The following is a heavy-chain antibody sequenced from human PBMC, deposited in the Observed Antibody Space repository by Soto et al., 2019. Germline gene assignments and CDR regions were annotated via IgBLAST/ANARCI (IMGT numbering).Heavy chain of an antibody. D-gene: IGHD1-7*01. V-gene: IGHV3-33*03. CDR3: AAATTWNFHFPY. CDR1: GFTISTHG. J-gene: IGHJ4*02. CDR2: IWYDGSNK. Sequence: QAQLVESGGGVVQPGTSLRLSCAASGFTISTHGMHWVRQAPGKGLEWLANIWYDGSNKLYAESVKGRFSISKDNSKKTLYLQKSSLRAEDTAVYSCAAATTWNFHFPYWGQGTQVTVSS.